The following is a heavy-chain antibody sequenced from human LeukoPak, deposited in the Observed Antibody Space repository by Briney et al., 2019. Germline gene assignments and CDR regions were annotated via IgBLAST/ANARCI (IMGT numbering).Heavy chain of an antibody. CDR1: VFTFSSHS. D-gene: IGHD1-26*01. V-gene: IGHV3-23*01. Sequence: QPGGSLRLSCAASVFTFSSHSMAWVRQAPGKGPEWVSSISSNGGDTYYADSVRGRFTSSRDNSENMLHLQMNSLSAEDTAVYYCTRGNPSIVGSRDPFDIWGQGTMVTVSS. CDR2: ISSNGGDT. CDR3: TRGNPSIVGSRDPFDI. J-gene: IGHJ3*02.